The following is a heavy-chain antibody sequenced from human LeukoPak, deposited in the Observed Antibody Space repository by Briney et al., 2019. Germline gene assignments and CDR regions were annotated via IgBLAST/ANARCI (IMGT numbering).Heavy chain of an antibody. J-gene: IGHJ4*02. CDR2: ISWNSGSI. Sequence: GGSLRLSCAASGFTFDDYAMHWVRQAPGKGLEWVSGISWNSGSIGYADSVKGRFTISRDNAKNSLYLQMNSLRAEDTAVYYCAKGGGYSYGYWGQGTLVTVSS. CDR3: AKGGGYSYGY. CDR1: GFTFDDYA. D-gene: IGHD5-18*01. V-gene: IGHV3-9*01.